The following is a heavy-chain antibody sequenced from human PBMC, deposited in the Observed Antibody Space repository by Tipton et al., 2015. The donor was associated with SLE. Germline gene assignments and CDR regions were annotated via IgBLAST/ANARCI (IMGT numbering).Heavy chain of an antibody. CDR3: AKDHNWNDQYFDY. Sequence: SLRLSCAASGFIFSSYAMHWVRQAPGKGLEWVAVISYDGSNKYYADSVKGRFTISRDNSKNTLYLQMNSLRAEDTAVYFCAKDHNWNDQYFDYWGQGTLVTVSS. J-gene: IGHJ4*02. D-gene: IGHD1-1*01. V-gene: IGHV3-30-3*01. CDR2: ISYDGSNK. CDR1: GFIFSSYA.